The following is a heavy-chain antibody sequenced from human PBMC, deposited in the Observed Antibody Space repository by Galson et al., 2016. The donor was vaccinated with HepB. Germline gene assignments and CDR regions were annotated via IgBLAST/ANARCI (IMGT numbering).Heavy chain of an antibody. D-gene: IGHD2-2*01. V-gene: IGHV3-7*03. CDR1: GFSFSRHW. CDR3: ARDNYPWEYQLLSAGSLFKRRENWFDP. Sequence: SLRLSCAASGFSFSRHWMSWVRQAPGKGLEWVASIRGDGSEKNYAESVKGRFSISRDNGKNSLDLQMNSLRDDDTAVYYCARDNYPWEYQLLSAGSLFKRRENWFDPWGQGTPVTVS. CDR2: IRGDGSEK. J-gene: IGHJ5*02.